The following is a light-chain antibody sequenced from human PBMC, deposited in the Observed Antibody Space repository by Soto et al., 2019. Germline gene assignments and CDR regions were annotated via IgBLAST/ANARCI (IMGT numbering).Light chain of an antibody. V-gene: IGLV2-14*01. CDR2: DVT. Sequence: QSVLPQPASVSGSPGPSITISCTGTRSDVGGYNYVSWYQQHPGKAPKLMIYDVTNRPSGVSNRFSGSKSGNTASLTISGLQADDEADYYCSSYTSSTTPYVFGAGTKVTVL. CDR3: SSYTSSTTPYV. J-gene: IGLJ1*01. CDR1: RSDVGGYNY.